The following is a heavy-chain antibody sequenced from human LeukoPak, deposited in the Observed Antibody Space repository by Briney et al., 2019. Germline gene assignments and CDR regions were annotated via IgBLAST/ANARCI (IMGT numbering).Heavy chain of an antibody. Sequence: SETLSLTCTVSGGSISSSSYYWGWIRQPPGKGLEWIGSIYYSGSTYYNPSLKSRVTISVDTSKNQFSLKLSSVTAADTAVYYCARDGHRMYYYGSSDYRFDYWGQGTLVTVSS. V-gene: IGHV4-39*07. CDR2: IYYSGST. CDR3: ARDGHRMYYYGSSDYRFDY. CDR1: GGSISSSSYY. J-gene: IGHJ4*02. D-gene: IGHD3-22*01.